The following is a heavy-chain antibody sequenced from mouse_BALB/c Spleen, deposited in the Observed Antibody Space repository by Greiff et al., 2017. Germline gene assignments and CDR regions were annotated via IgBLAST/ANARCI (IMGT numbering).Heavy chain of an antibody. Sequence: QVQLKESGPELVRPGVSVKISCKGSSYTFTDYAMHWVKQSHAKSLEWIGVISTYYGNTNYNQKFKGKATMTVDKSSSTAYMELARLTSEDSAVYYCARNWDEGGFDYWGQGTTLTVSS. CDR3: ARNWDEGGFDY. CDR1: SYTFTDYA. D-gene: IGHD4-1*01. CDR2: ISTYYGNT. V-gene: IGHV1-67*01. J-gene: IGHJ2*01.